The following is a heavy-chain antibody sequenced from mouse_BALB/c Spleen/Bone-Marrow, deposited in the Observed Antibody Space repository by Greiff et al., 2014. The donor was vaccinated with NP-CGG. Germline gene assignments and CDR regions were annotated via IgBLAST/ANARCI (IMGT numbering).Heavy chain of an antibody. Sequence: VQLQQSGPDLVKPSQSLSLTCTVTGYSITSGYSWHWLRQFPGNNLEWMGYIHYSGSTNYNPSLKSRISITRDTSKNQFFLQLNSVTTEDTATYYCARREGNHAAWFAYWGQGTLVTVSA. J-gene: IGHJ3*01. CDR2: IHYSGST. CDR3: ARREGNHAAWFAY. CDR1: GYSITSGYS. D-gene: IGHD2-1*01. V-gene: IGHV3-1*02.